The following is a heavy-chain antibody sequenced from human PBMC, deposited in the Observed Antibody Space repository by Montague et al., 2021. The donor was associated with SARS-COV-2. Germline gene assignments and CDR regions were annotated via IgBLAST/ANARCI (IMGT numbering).Heavy chain of an antibody. V-gene: IGHV4-39*01. Sequence: SETLSLTCSVSGGPIRTSDYYWGWIRQPPGKGLEWIGTIDYSGYTYSNPSLKSRVTISLDTSKNQLYLRLNSVTAADTAVYYCVSPSMILVLWGQGTLVTVSS. D-gene: IGHD3-22*01. J-gene: IGHJ4*02. CDR2: IDYSGYT. CDR3: VSPSMILVL. CDR1: GGPIRTSDYY.